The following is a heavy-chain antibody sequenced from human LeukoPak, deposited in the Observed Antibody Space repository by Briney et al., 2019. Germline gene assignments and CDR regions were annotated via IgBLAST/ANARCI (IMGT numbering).Heavy chain of an antibody. D-gene: IGHD1-26*01. J-gene: IGHJ3*02. CDR3: TKANVGATFGAFDI. CDR2: ILSKTDGETT. CDR1: GFTFSSYW. V-gene: IGHV3-15*01. Sequence: GGSLRLSCAASGFTFSSYWMHWVRQAPGKGLEWVGRILSKTDGETTDYAAPVKGRFTISRDDSKNTLYLQMSNLKTEDTAVYYCTKANVGATFGAFDIWGQGTMVTVSS.